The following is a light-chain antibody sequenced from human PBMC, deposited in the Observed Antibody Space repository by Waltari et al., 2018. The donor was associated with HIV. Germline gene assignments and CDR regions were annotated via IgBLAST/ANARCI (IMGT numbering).Light chain of an antibody. Sequence: QSALTQPHSASGSLGQSVTSSCTGTSSDVGGYNYVLCYQQYPGEAPKLIIYDVNTRPSGLPDRFSGSKSGNTASLTVSGLQGEDEAQYYCSAYAGSNNLVLFGGGTKLTVL. J-gene: IGLJ2*01. CDR2: DVN. CDR3: SAYAGSNNLVL. V-gene: IGLV2-8*01. CDR1: SSDVGGYNY.